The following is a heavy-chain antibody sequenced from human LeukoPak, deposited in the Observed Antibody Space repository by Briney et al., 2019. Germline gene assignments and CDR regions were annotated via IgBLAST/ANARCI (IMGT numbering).Heavy chain of an antibody. D-gene: IGHD3-10*01. CDR1: GGSISSGGYY. CDR2: IYYSGST. CDR3: AREITSDAFDI. J-gene: IGHJ3*02. Sequence: PSQTLPLTCTVSGGSISSGGYYWSWIRQHPGKGLEWIGYIYYSGSTYYNPSLKSRVTISVDTSKNQFSLKLSSVTAADTAVYYCAREITSDAFDIWGQGTMVTVSS. V-gene: IGHV4-31*03.